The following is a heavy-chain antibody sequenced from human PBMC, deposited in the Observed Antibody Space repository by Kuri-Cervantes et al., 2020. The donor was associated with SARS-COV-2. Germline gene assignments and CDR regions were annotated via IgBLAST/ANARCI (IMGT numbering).Heavy chain of an antibody. Sequence: GSLRLSCNVSGDSINSRTYFWAWIRQPPGKGLEWIGSMFYYGGTYYNPSLKSRVTISVDTSKNQFSLKLSSVTAADTAVYYCARPVYGSGSYIFDYWGQGTLVTVSS. D-gene: IGHD3-10*01. V-gene: IGHV4-39*07. CDR2: MFYYGGT. J-gene: IGHJ4*02. CDR1: GDSINSRTYF. CDR3: ARPVYGSGSYIFDY.